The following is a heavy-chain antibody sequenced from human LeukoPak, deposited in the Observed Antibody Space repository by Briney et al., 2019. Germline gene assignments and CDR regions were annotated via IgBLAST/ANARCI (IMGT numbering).Heavy chain of an antibody. V-gene: IGHV1-69*13. CDR1: GGTFSSYA. D-gene: IGHD1-26*01. CDR3: AQRGQWEQPNRHGGALGAFDI. CDR2: IIPIFGTA. J-gene: IGHJ3*02. Sequence: GASVKVSCKASGGTFSSYAISWVRQAPGQGLEWMGGIIPIFGTANYAQKFQGRVTITADESTSTAYMELSSLRSEDTAVYYCAQRGQWEQPNRHGGALGAFDIWGQGTMVTVSS.